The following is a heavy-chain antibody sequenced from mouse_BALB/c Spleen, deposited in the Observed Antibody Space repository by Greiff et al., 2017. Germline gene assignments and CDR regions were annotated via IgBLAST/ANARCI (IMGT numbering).Heavy chain of an antibody. CDR2: ISSGGST. D-gene: IGHD1-1*01. CDR1: GFTFSSYA. CDR3: ARAFITTPFDY. Sequence: EVHLVESGGGLVKPGGSLKLSCAASGFTFSSYAMSWVRQTPEKRLEWVASISSGGSTYYPDSVKGRFTISRDNARNILYLQMSSLRSEDTAMYYCARAFITTPFDYGGQGTTLTVSS. J-gene: IGHJ2*01. V-gene: IGHV5-6-5*01.